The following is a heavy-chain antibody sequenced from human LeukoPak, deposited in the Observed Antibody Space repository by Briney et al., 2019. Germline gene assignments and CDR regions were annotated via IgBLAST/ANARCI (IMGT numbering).Heavy chain of an antibody. Sequence: ASVKVSCKASGYTFTRYGISWVRQAPGQGLEWMGWISAYNGNTNYAQKLQGRVTMTTDTSTSTAYMELRSLKSDDTAVYYCARDPRDSSNWSNWFDPWGQGTLVTVSS. J-gene: IGHJ5*02. CDR1: GYTFTRYG. V-gene: IGHV1-18*01. D-gene: IGHD6-13*01. CDR3: ARDPRDSSNWSNWFDP. CDR2: ISAYNGNT.